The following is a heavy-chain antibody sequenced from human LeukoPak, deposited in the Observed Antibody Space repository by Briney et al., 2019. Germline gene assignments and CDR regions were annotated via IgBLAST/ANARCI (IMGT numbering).Heavy chain of an antibody. V-gene: IGHV1-8*03. CDR1: GYTFTSYD. CDR3: ARGWRAAAGIGDAFDI. J-gene: IGHJ3*02. CDR2: MNPNSGNT. D-gene: IGHD6-13*01. Sequence: GASVKVSCKASGYTFTSYDINWVRQATGQGLEWMGWMNPNSGNTGYAQKFQGRVTITRNTSISTAYMELSSLRSEDTAVYYCARGWRAAAGIGDAFDIWGQGTMVTVSS.